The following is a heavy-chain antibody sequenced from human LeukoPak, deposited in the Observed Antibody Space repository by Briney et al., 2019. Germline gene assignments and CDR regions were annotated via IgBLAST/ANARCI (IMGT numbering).Heavy chain of an antibody. CDR2: ISGSVGTT. V-gene: IGHV3-23*01. CDR3: AKDRYSNYGNWFDP. J-gene: IGHJ5*02. CDR1: GFNFSDYA. Sequence: TGGSLRLSCLASGFNFSDYAMNWVRQAPGKGLEWVSAISGSVGTTHYADSVKGRFAISRDNSKNTLSLQMSHLRHEDTARYYCAKDRYSNYGNWFDPWGQGTQVTVFS. D-gene: IGHD4-11*01.